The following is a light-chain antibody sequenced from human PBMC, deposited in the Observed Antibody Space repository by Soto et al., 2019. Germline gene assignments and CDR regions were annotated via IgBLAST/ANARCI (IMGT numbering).Light chain of an antibody. Sequence: EIVLTQSPGALSLSPGERATLSCSASQSVSSSYLAWYQQKRGQAPRLVIYGATSRATGIPDRFSGSGSGTDFTLTISRLEPEDFAVYYCQQYGTSPVTVGQGTKVDIK. CDR3: QQYGTSPVT. V-gene: IGKV3-20*01. CDR2: GAT. CDR1: QSVSSSY. J-gene: IGKJ1*01.